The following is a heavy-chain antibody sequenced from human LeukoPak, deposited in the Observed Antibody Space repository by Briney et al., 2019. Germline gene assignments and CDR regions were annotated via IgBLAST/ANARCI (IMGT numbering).Heavy chain of an antibody. CDR1: GYTFTGYY. J-gene: IGHJ5*01. Sequence: ASVKVSCKASGYTFTGYYLHWVRQAPGQGLEWMGCVNPNSGDTNYAQKFQGSVTMTRDTSISTVYMELSRLRSDGTAVYYCARASGSYWWFDSWGQGTLVTVSS. D-gene: IGHD1-26*01. V-gene: IGHV1-2*02. CDR2: VNPNSGDT. CDR3: ARASGSYWWFDS.